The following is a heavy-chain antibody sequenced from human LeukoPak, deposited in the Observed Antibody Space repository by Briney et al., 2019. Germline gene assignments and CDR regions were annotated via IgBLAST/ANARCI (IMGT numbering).Heavy chain of an antibody. Sequence: SETLSLTCTVSGGSISSYYWSWIRQPPGKGLERIGYIYYSGSTNYNPSLKSRVTISVDTSKNQFSLKLSSVTAADTAVYYCARSDYYYYGMDVWGQGTTVTVSS. CDR3: ARSDYYYYGMDV. J-gene: IGHJ6*02. V-gene: IGHV4-59*01. CDR2: IYYSGST. CDR1: GGSISSYY.